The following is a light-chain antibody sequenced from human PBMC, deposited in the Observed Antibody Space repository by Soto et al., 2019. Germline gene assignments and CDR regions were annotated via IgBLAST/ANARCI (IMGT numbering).Light chain of an antibody. J-gene: IGKJ5*01. CDR1: QRVSARY. Sequence: IVLTQSPGTLSLSPGNRATLSCRASQRVSARYLAWYHQKPGQAPRLLIFGASDRATGIPDRFSGSGSGTDFTLTISSLQSEDFAVYYCQQYNNWPPPAFGQGTRLEIK. CDR3: QQYNNWPPPA. CDR2: GAS. V-gene: IGKV3-20*01.